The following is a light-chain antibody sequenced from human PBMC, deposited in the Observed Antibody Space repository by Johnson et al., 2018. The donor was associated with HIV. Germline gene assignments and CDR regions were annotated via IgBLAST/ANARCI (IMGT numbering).Light chain of an antibody. CDR2: DND. Sequence: QSVLTQPPSVSAAPGQKVTISCSGSSSNIGKNYVSWYHHLPGTAPKLLIYDNDKRPSGTPDRFSGSTSATSATLGITGLQTGDAADYYCGTWETSLSAGLLYVFGPGTKVTVL. CDR3: GTWETSLSAGLLYV. J-gene: IGLJ1*01. CDR1: SSNIGKNY. V-gene: IGLV1-51*01.